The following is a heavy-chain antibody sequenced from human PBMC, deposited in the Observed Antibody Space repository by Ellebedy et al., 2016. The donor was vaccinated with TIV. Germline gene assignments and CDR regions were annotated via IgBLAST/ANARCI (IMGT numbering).Heavy chain of an antibody. CDR2: INHSGST. J-gene: IGHJ4*02. D-gene: IGHD6-19*01. CDR1: GGSFSGYY. V-gene: IGHV4-34*01. CDR3: ARDNESSGWYRSYYDSHLDY. Sequence: GSLRLSXAVYGGSFSGYYWSWIRQPPGKGLEWIGEINHSGSTNYNPSLKSRVTISVDTSKNQFSLKLSSVTAADTAVYYCARDNESSGWYRSYYDSHLDYWGQGTLVTVSS.